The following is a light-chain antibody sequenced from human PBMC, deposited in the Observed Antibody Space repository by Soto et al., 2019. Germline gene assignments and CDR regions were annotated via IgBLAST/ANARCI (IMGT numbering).Light chain of an antibody. CDR2: GVT. J-gene: IGLJ1*01. V-gene: IGLV2-14*01. CDR1: SSDVGAYYS. CDR3: SSYTSGSSRYV. Sequence: QSALTQPASVSGSPGQSITISCTGTSSDVGAYYSVSWYQHHPGKAPKLIIYGVTNRPSGVSNRFSGSKSGNTASLTIPGLQAEDEADYHCSSYTSGSSRYVFGTGTKVTVL.